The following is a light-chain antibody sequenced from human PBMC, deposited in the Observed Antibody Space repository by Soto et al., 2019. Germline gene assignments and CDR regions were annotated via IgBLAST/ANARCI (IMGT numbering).Light chain of an antibody. V-gene: IGKV1-5*01. CDR2: AAS. CDR3: QQYNSYWT. J-gene: IGKJ1*01. Sequence: IQMTQSPSTLSASVGDSVTIACRASHSISSWLAWYQQKPGKAPNLLIYAASTLESGVPSRFSGSGSGTEFTLTISSLKPDDFATYYCQQYNSYWTFGQGTKVDIK. CDR1: HSISSW.